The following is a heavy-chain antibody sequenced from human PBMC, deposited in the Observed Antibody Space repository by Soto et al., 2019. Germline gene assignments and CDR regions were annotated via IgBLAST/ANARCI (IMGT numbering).Heavy chain of an antibody. CDR1: GFTFSSYA. D-gene: IGHD2-15*01. Sequence: GGSLRLSCAASGFTFSSYAMHWVRQAPGKGLEWVAVISYDGSNKYYADSVKGRFTISRDNSKNTLYLQMNSLRAEDTAVYYCARDPEGGKVLDYWGQGTLVTVSS. CDR3: ARDPEGGKVLDY. V-gene: IGHV3-30-3*01. CDR2: ISYDGSNK. J-gene: IGHJ4*02.